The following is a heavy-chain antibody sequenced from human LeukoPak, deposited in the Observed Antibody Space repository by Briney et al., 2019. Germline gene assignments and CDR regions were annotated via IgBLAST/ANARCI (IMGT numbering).Heavy chain of an antibody. V-gene: IGHV4-59*01. CDR2: IYYSGST. J-gene: IGHJ4*02. D-gene: IGHD3-22*01. CDR1: GGSISSYY. Sequence: PSETLSLTCTVSGGSISSYYWSWIRQPPGKGLAGIGYIYYSGSTNYNPSLKSRVTISVDTSKNQFSLKLSSVTAADTAVYYCARGQGYYYDSSGYYSGGYFDYWGQGTLVTVSS. CDR3: ARGQGYYYDSSGYYSGGYFDY.